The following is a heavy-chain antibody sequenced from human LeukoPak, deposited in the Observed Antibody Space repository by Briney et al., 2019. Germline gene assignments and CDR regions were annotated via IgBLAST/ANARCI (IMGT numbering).Heavy chain of an antibody. V-gene: IGHV1-69*04. CDR2: IIPILGIA. J-gene: IGHJ6*02. CDR1: GGTFSSYA. Sequence: GASVKVSCKASGGTFSSYAISWVRQAPGQGLEWMGRIIPILGIANYAQKFQGRVTITADKSTSTAYMELSSLRSEDTAVYYCARETLYYYYYGMDVWGQGTTVTVSS. CDR3: ARETLYYYYYGMDV.